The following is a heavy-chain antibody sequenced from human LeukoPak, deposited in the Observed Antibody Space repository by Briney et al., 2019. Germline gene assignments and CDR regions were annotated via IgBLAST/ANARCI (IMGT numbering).Heavy chain of an antibody. Sequence: PGGSLRLSCAVSGFTVSGNYMSWVRQAPGKGLEWVSLIYSGGTTYYADSVKGRFTISRDNSKNTLYLQMNSLRAEDTAVYYCAKGPGPNYYYYYMDVWGKGTTVTVSS. CDR3: AKGPGPNYYYYYMDV. CDR1: GFTVSGNY. CDR2: IYSGGTT. J-gene: IGHJ6*03. V-gene: IGHV3-53*01.